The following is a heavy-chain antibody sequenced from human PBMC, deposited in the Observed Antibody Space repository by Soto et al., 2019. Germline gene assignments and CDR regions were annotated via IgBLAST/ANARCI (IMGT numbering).Heavy chain of an antibody. CDR1: GFSFSGSA. CDR2: ITSKSNNYAT. V-gene: IGHV3-73*01. Sequence: GGSLRLSCAASGFSFSGSAMHWVRQASGKGLEWVGRITSKSNNYATSYAASVRGRFTISRDDAKNTAYLEMRSLKTEDMAVYYCTRRADSGYYYYYYGLDVWGQGTTVTVSS. J-gene: IGHJ6*02. CDR3: TRRADSGYYYYYYGLDV. D-gene: IGHD5-12*01.